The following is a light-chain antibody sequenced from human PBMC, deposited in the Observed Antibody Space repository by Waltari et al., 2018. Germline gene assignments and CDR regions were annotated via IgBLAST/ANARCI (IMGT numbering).Light chain of an antibody. Sequence: QPALTQPASVSGSPGQSITLSCTGTSGYVGNYNVFSWYQQYPGKAPKFIIYEVSEGPSGVSNRFSGSKSGNTASLTISGLQAEDEADYYCCSYAGGTTYVFGTGTKLTVL. J-gene: IGLJ1*01. CDR1: SGYVGNYNV. CDR3: CSYAGGTTYV. CDR2: EVS. V-gene: IGLV2-23*02.